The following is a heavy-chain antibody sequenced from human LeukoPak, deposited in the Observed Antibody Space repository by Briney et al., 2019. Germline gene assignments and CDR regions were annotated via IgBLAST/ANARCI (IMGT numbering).Heavy chain of an antibody. V-gene: IGHV3-7*01. D-gene: IGHD3-10*01. CDR3: ARERITMLRGATWFFDL. CDR1: GFTFRRFW. Sequence: GGSLRLSCAASGFTFRRFWMSWVRQAPGKGLEWVANIKQDGSEKYYVDSVKGRFTISRDNAYNSLYLQMNNLRAEDTAVYYCARERITMLRGATWFFDLWGRGTLVTVSS. CDR2: IKQDGSEK. J-gene: IGHJ2*01.